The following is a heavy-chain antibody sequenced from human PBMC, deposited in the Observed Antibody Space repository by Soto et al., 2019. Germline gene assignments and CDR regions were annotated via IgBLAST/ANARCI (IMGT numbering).Heavy chain of an antibody. D-gene: IGHD1-26*01. Sequence: QVQLVESGGGVVRPGRSLRLSCVASGFTFRDYGMHWVRQAPGKGLEWVAGISHHGLKEHYADSVKGRFTISRDNSKKRVYVQLNSLRGDDTAGYYCAKDWVGGSNKYYFEYWGQGTLVTGSS. CDR2: ISHHGLKE. V-gene: IGHV3-30*18. J-gene: IGHJ4*02. CDR3: AKDWVGGSNKYYFEY. CDR1: GFTFRDYG.